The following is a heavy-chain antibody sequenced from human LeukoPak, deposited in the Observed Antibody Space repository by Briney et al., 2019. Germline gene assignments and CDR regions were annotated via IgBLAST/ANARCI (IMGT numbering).Heavy chain of an antibody. CDR1: GYTFTSYG. D-gene: IGHD1-26*01. V-gene: IGHV1-2*02. J-gene: IGHJ4*02. CDR3: ARAAKWELRLD. CDR2: INPNSGGT. Sequence: GASVKVSCKASGYTFTSYGISWVRQAPGQGLEWMGWINPNSGGTNYAQKFQGRVTMTRDTSISTAYMELSRLRSDDTAVYYCARAAKWELRLDWGQGTLVTVSS.